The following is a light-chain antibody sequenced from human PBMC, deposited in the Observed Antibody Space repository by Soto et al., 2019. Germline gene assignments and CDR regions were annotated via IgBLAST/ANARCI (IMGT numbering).Light chain of an antibody. CDR2: GAS. CDR1: QSVSSN. V-gene: IGKV3-15*01. CDR3: QQYNNWPRT. J-gene: IGKJ1*01. Sequence: EIVMTQSPATLSVSPGERATLSCRASQSVSSNLAWYQQKHGQAPSLLIYGASTRATGIPARFSGSGSGTELTLTISSLQSEDFEVDDCQQYNNWPRTFGQGTKVDIK.